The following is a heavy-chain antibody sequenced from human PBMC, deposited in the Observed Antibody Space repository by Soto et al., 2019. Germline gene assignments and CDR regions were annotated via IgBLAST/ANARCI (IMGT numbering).Heavy chain of an antibody. D-gene: IGHD4-17*01. CDR3: AKGNTVSIEQFYYYMDV. CDR2: ISGSGDNT. Sequence: EVQLLESGGGLLQPGGSLRLSCAASGFTFSNYAMNWVRQAPGKGLEWVSTISGSGDNTYYADSVKGRFTIYRDSSMNTVFLEVNTLRAEDTAIYYCAKGNTVSIEQFYYYMDVWVRGTTVTVSS. J-gene: IGHJ6*03. CDR1: GFTFSNYA. V-gene: IGHV3-23*01.